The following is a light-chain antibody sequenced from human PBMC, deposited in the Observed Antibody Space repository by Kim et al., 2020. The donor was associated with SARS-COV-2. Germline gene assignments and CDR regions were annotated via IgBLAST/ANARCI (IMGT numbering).Light chain of an antibody. CDR2: DVI. V-gene: IGLV2-14*03. CDR1: SSDVGTYTF. J-gene: IGLJ1*01. CDR3: VSYTGSATLYV. Sequence: SVTISCTGASSDVGTYTFVSWYQQHPGKAPKLIIYDVINRPSGVSHRFSASKSGNTASLTISGLQADDEADYFCVSYTGSATLYVFGTGTKVTVL.